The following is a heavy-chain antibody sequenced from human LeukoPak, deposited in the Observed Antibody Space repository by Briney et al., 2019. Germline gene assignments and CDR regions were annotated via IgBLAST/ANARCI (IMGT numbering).Heavy chain of an antibody. V-gene: IGHV1-46*01. J-gene: IGHJ4*02. CDR1: GYSFTSYY. D-gene: IGHD3-10*01. Sequence: ASVKVSCKASGYSFTSYYIHWVRQAPGQGLEWMGILHPSGGSTNYPQNLRGRVSMTRDTSTSTVYMELSSVRSEDTAVYYCVRELSGGYFDYWGQGTLVTVSS. CDR2: LHPSGGST. CDR3: VRELSGGYFDY.